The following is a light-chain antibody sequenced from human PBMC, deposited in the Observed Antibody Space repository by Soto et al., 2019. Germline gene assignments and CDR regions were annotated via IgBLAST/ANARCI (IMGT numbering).Light chain of an antibody. CDR2: AAS. J-gene: IGKJ2*01. CDR3: QQGYSTPHS. CDR1: QSISSY. V-gene: IGKV1-39*01. Sequence: DIQMTQSPSSLSASVGDRVTITCRASQSISSYLNWYQQKPGKAPKLLIYAASSLQSGVPSRFGGSGSGTDFTLTISRLQPEDFATYYWQQGYSTPHSYGQRTKLEIK.